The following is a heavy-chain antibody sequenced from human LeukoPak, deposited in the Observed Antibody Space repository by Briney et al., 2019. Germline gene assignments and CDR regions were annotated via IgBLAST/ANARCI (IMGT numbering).Heavy chain of an antibody. D-gene: IGHD3-10*01. CDR2: VSTNGDVT. CDR1: GFTFSSYA. Sequence: PGRSLRLSCAASGFTFSSYAMHWVRQAPGMGLEWVSVVSTNGDVTFYANSVKGRFTISRDNSKNTLFLQMNSLRAEDTAVYYCAKLSLSGRSQSADYWGQGTLVTVSS. J-gene: IGHJ4*02. V-gene: IGHV3-23*01. CDR3: AKLSLSGRSQSADY.